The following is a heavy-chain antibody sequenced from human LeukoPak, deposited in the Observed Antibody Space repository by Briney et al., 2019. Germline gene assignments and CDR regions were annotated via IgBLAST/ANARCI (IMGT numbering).Heavy chain of an antibody. J-gene: IGHJ5*02. CDR3: ARAKYCRSTSCDGNWFDP. D-gene: IGHD2-2*01. V-gene: IGHV1-2*06. Sequence: SVSVSCEASGYTFTGYYMHWVRQAPGQGREWIGRINTNSGGTNYAQKFQGRVTITRDTSISTAYMELSRLRSDDTAVYYCARAKYCRSTSCDGNWFDPWGQGTLVTVSS. CDR1: GYTFTGYY. CDR2: INTNSGGT.